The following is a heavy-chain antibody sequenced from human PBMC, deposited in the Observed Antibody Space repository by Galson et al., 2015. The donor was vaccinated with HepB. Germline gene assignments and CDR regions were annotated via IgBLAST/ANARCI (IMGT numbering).Heavy chain of an antibody. CDR3: TKSWSYKLLWYFEL. J-gene: IGHJ2*01. D-gene: IGHD2-15*01. CDR1: GFTFSSYG. Sequence: SLRLSCAVSGFTFSSYGMHWVRQARGKGLEWVAVISYDGINKYYADSVRGRFTISRDNSKNTLFLQMNSLRAEDTAVYFCTKSWSYKLLWYFELWGRGTLVTVSS. V-gene: IGHV3-30*18. CDR2: ISYDGINK.